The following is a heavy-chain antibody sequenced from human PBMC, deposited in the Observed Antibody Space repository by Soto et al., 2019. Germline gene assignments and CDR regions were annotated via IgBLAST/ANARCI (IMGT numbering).Heavy chain of an antibody. J-gene: IGHJ4*02. Sequence: QLPLQVSGPGLGKSSQTLSLTCSVSSGSITTDGFYWSLIRQHPRKGLEWMGFVFYSGSTYYNPSLAGRLDRSLDRYKKQCSMEFRYLTDAETCVYYCADQAAYGDPMTYWGQRILVTVS. CDR1: SGSITTDGFY. CDR3: ADQAAYGDPMTY. CDR2: VFYSGST. V-gene: IGHV4-31*03. D-gene: IGHD4-17*01.